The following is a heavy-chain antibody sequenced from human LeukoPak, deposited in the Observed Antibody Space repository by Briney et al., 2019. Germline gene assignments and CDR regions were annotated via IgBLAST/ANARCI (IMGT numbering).Heavy chain of an antibody. CDR3: ASLSSGSYNWFDP. CDR2: IYYSGST. D-gene: IGHD1-26*01. Sequence: SETLSLTCTVSGGSISSYYWTWIRQPPGKGLEWIGYIYYSGSTNYNPSLKSRVTISVDTSKNQFSLKLSSVTAADTAVYYCASLSSGSYNWFDPWGQGTLVTVSS. CDR1: GGSISSYY. V-gene: IGHV4-59*01. J-gene: IGHJ5*02.